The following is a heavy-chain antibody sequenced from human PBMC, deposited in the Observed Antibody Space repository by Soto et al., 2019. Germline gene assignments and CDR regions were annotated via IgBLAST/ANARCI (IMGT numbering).Heavy chain of an antibody. Sequence: GASVKVSCKVSGYTLTELSMHWVRQAPGKGLEWMGGFDPEDGETIYAQKFQGRVTMTEDTSTDTAYMELSSLRSEDTAVYYCATPYSSGWYGLYYGMDVWGQGTTVTVS. CDR1: GYTLTELS. CDR3: ATPYSSGWYGLYYGMDV. V-gene: IGHV1-24*01. CDR2: FDPEDGET. J-gene: IGHJ6*02. D-gene: IGHD6-19*01.